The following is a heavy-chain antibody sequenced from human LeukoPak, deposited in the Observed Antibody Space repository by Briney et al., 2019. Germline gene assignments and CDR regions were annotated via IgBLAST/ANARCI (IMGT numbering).Heavy chain of an antibody. V-gene: IGHV3-30*14. CDR2: ISADESDI. CDR3: AKSQTGGYHRDNYDF. D-gene: IGHD2-8*02. Sequence: GGSLRLSCAASGRMFITYNMHWVRQAPGKGLEWVSMISADESDITYTDSVKGRFTVFRDISKSTLYLQMDRLRADDTAVYFCAKSQTGGYHRDNYDFWGQGTLVTVSS. J-gene: IGHJ4*02. CDR1: GRMFITYN.